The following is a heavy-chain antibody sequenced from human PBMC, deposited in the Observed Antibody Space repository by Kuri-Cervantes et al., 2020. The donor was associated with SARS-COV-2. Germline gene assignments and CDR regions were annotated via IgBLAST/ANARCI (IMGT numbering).Heavy chain of an antibody. CDR3: ARGVGSSSSSLY. CDR2: MNPNSGNT. J-gene: IGHJ4*02. D-gene: IGHD6-13*01. Sequence: SVPVPCKASGYTFTSYDINWVRQATGQGLEWMGWMNPNSGNTGYAQKFQGRVTMTRNTSISTAYMELSSLRSADTAVYYCARGVGSSSSSLYWGQGTLVTVSS. V-gene: IGHV1-8*01. CDR1: GYTFTSYD.